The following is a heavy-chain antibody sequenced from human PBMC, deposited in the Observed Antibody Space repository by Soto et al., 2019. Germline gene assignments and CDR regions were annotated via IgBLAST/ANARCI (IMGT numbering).Heavy chain of an antibody. CDR3: TSDTFGARDS. D-gene: IGHD2-15*01. CDR1: GFAFSSEW. Sequence: LRLSCAASGFAFSSEWMHWVRQAPGKGLVWVSRIDPYDTGITYADSVKGRFTISRDNAKNTLYLQMNSLRAEDTAVYYCTSDTFGARDSWGQGTLVTVSS. CDR2: IDPYDTGI. J-gene: IGHJ4*02. V-gene: IGHV3-74*01.